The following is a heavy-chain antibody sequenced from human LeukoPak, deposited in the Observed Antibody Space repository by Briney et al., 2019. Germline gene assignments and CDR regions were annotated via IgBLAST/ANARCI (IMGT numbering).Heavy chain of an antibody. J-gene: IGHJ4*02. CDR2: ISLGNT. CDR3: ARDKRHSYGKYFDP. D-gene: IGHD5-18*01. CDR1: GDTPSTYY. Sequence: PSETPSLTCSLSGDTPSTYYWNWIRQTPGRGLEWIGHISLGNTEYNPVPKVRVTISVDTSTNEFYLRLTSVTAAHTALYFCARDKRHSYGKYFDPWSQGTLVSVSS. V-gene: IGHV4-59*12.